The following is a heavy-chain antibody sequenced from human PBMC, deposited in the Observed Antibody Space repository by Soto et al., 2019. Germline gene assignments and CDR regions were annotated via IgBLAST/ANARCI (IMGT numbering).Heavy chain of an antibody. Sequence: EVQLLESGGGLVQPGGSLRLSSAASGFAFSSYAMSWVRQAPGKGLEWVSAISGSGGTTYYADSVKGRFTFSRDNSKNTLYLQMNSLRAEDTAVYYCAKTANGWFSAFDIWGQGTMVTVFS. CDR1: GFAFSSYA. J-gene: IGHJ3*02. D-gene: IGHD6-19*01. V-gene: IGHV3-23*01. CDR3: AKTANGWFSAFDI. CDR2: ISGSGGTT.